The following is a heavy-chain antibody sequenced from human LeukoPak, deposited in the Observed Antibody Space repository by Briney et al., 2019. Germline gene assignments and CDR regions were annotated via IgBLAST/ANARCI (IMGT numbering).Heavy chain of an antibody. D-gene: IGHD2-15*01. CDR2: IYYSGST. CDR1: GGSISSGDYY. J-gene: IGHJ4*02. Sequence: SETLSLTCTVSGGSISSGDYYWSWIRQPPGKGLEWIGYIYYSGSTYYNPSLKSRVTISVDTSKNQFSLKLSSVTAADTAVYYCARSLDCSGGSCNDYWGQGTLVTVSS. CDR3: ARSLDCSGGSCNDY. V-gene: IGHV4-30-4*02.